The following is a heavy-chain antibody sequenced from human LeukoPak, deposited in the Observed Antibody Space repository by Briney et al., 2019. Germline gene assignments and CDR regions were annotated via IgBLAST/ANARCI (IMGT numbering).Heavy chain of an antibody. V-gene: IGHV3-7*01. J-gene: IGHJ4*02. Sequence: GGSLRLSCAASGFPFSTYYMTWVREAPGKGREWVANIKQDGSQKYYVASVEGRFTISRDNAKSSLFLQMNSLRAEDTAVYYCGAQRAEGFDYWGQGTLVAVSS. CDR1: GFPFSTYY. CDR2: IKQDGSQK. CDR3: GAQRAEGFDY.